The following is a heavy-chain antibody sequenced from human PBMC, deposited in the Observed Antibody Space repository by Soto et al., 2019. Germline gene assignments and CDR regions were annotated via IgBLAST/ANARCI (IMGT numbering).Heavy chain of an antibody. J-gene: IGHJ3*02. CDR3: ARVITPGAFDI. Sequence: GGSLGLSCAASGFTFSSYWVHWVRQAPGKGLVWVSRINSDGSSTSYADSVKGRFTISRDNAKNTLYLQMNSLRAEDTAVYYCARVITPGAFDIWGQGTMVTVSS. D-gene: IGHD1-20*01. V-gene: IGHV3-74*01. CDR1: GFTFSSYW. CDR2: INSDGSST.